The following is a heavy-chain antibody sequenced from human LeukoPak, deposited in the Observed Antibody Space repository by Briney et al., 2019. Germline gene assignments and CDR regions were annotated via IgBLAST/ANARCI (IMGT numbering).Heavy chain of an antibody. Sequence: PGGSLRLSCAASGFTFSSYSMNWVRQAPGKGLEWVSSISSSSSYIYYADSVKGRFTISRDNAKNSLYLQMNSLRAEDTAVYYCARARGMGGIQLWSYYYYYYMDVWGKGTTVTVSS. CDR1: GFTFSSYS. V-gene: IGHV3-21*01. CDR3: ARARGMGGIQLWSYYYYYYMDV. J-gene: IGHJ6*03. CDR2: ISSSSSYI. D-gene: IGHD5-18*01.